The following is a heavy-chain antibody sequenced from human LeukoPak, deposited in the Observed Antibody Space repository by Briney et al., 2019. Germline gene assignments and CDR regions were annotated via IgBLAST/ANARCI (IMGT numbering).Heavy chain of an antibody. CDR2: ISSSSSYI. Sequence: PGGSLRLSCAASGFTFSSYSMNWVRQAPGKGLEWVSSISSSSSYIYYADSVKGRFTISRDNAKNSLYLQMNSLRAEDTAVYYCARGGSIVDDAFDIWGQGTMVTVSS. J-gene: IGHJ3*02. D-gene: IGHD1-26*01. CDR1: GFTFSSYS. V-gene: IGHV3-21*01. CDR3: ARGGSIVDDAFDI.